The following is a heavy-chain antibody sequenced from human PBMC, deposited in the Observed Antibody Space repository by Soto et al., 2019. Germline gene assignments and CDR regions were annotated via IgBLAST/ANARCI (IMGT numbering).Heavy chain of an antibody. CDR2: ISSDGSNK. CDR1: GFTFSSHA. J-gene: IGHJ4*02. CDR3: ARFFGSGFDY. Sequence: PGGSLRLSCSVSGFTFSSHAMHWVRQAPGKGLEWVALISSDGSNKYYADSVKGRFTISRDNAKTSLYLQMDSLRNEDTAVYYCARFFGSGFDYWGQGTLVTVSS. D-gene: IGHD6-19*01. V-gene: IGHV3-30-3*01.